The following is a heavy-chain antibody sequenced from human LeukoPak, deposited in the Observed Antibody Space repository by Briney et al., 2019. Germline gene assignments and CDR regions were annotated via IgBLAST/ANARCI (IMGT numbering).Heavy chain of an antibody. J-gene: IGHJ6*02. CDR2: IYYSGST. Sequence: SETLSLTCTVSGGSISSGGYYWSWIRQHPGKGLEWIGYIYYSGSTYYNPSLKSRVTISVDTSKNQFSLKLSSVTAADTAVYYCARDGLTPDGGPSLGYYGMDVWGQGTTVTVSS. V-gene: IGHV4-31*03. CDR1: GGSISSGGYY. CDR3: ARDGLTPDGGPSLGYYGMDV. D-gene: IGHD7-27*01.